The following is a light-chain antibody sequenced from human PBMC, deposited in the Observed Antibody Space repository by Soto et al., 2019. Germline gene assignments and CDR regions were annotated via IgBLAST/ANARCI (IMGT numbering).Light chain of an antibody. J-gene: IGLJ2*01. CDR2: DVS. CDR1: SSDVGGYNY. CDR3: TSYTSSSTRGV. Sequence: QSALTQPASVSGSPGQSFTISCTGTSSDVGGYNYVSWYQQHPGKATKLLLYDVSSRPSGVSNRFSGSKSGNTASLTISGLQAEHEAVYYCTSYTSSSTRGVFGGGTKRTVL. V-gene: IGLV2-14*03.